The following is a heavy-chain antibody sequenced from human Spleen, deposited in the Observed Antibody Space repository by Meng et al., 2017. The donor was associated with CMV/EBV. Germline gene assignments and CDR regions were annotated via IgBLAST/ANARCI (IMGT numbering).Heavy chain of an antibody. CDR2: IYYSASI. Sequence: GSLRLSCTVSGASVDTGSYYWSWIRQTPGKGLEWIGYIYYSASIDTNPSLGSRVTISRDTSKNQFSLKLDFVTAADTAVYYCAGGGLEYYFDYWGQGTLVTVSS. J-gene: IGHJ4*02. CDR1: GASVDTGSYY. V-gene: IGHV4-61*01. CDR3: AGGGLEYYFDY. D-gene: IGHD3-3*01.